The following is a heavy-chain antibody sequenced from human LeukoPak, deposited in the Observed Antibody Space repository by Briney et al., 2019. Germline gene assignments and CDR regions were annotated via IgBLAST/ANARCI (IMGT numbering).Heavy chain of an antibody. Sequence: SETLSLTCAVSGGSINTYYWSWIRQPPGKGLEWIGYIHYSGTTSHNPSLKSRVTMSLDTSKNQFSLKLSSVSAADTAVYYCASSGSYFPPNWFDPWGQGTLVTVSS. D-gene: IGHD1-26*01. CDR2: IHYSGTT. V-gene: IGHV4-59*08. J-gene: IGHJ5*02. CDR1: GGSINTYY. CDR3: ASSGSYFPPNWFDP.